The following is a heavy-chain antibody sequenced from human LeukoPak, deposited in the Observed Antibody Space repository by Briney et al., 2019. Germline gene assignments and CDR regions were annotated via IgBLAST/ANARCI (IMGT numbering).Heavy chain of an antibody. CDR1: GYTFTGYY. J-gene: IGHJ3*02. CDR2: INPNSGGT. CDR3: ARDTFGGATAADAFDI. V-gene: IGHV1-2*02. Sequence: VASVKVSCKASGYTFTGYYMHWVRQAPGQGLEWMGWINPNSGGTNYAQKFQGRVTMTRGTSISTAYMELRSLRSDDTAVYYCARDTFGGATAADAFDIWGQGTMVTVSS. D-gene: IGHD1-26*01.